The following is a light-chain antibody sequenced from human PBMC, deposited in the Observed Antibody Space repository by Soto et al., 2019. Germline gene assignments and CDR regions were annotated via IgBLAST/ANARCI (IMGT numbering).Light chain of an antibody. V-gene: IGKV3-15*01. J-gene: IGKJ1*01. CDR2: GAS. CDR3: ELYNNWPRA. CDR1: QTINNN. Sequence: EMVMTQAPATLSVSPGERATLSCRASQTINNNVAWYQLKDGQVPRLVIYGASTMATDIPARFSGSGSGTEMTLTISSLQSEDFAVYYCELYNNWPRAFGPGSKVDIK.